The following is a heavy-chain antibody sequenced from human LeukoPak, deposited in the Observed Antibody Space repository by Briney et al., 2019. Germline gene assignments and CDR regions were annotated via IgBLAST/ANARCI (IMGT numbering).Heavy chain of an antibody. CDR2: INHSGST. Sequence: SETLSLTCNVSGGSISSRGHYWGWIRQPPGKGLEWIGEINHSGSTNYNPSLKSRVTISVDTSKNQFSLKLSSVTAADTAVYYCAIYPLGGGSWYRTHRHYYYYMDVWGKGTTVTVSS. CDR3: AIYPLGGGSWYRTHRHYYYYMDV. D-gene: IGHD2-15*01. CDR1: GGSISSRGHY. V-gene: IGHV4-39*07. J-gene: IGHJ6*03.